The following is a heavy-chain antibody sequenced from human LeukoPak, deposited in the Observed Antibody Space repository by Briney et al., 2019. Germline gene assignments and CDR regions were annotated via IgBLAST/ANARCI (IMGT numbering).Heavy chain of an antibody. CDR1: GFTFSSYA. D-gene: IGHD7-27*01. J-gene: IGHJ4*02. V-gene: IGHV3-23*01. CDR3: AKGAGDTAYYFDF. Sequence: GGSLRLSCTTSGFTFSSYALSWVRQAPGKGLEWVSGIRVSGSTYYPDSVTGRFTISRDNSENTLYLQMSGLRAEDTAIYYCAKGAGDTAYYFDFWGQGVLVTVSS. CDR2: IRVSGST.